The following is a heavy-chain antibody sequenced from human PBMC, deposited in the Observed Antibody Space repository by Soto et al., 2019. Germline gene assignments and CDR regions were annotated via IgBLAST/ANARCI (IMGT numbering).Heavy chain of an antibody. CDR2: ISDDGNTE. V-gene: IGHV3-30-3*01. CDR3: ASSYFYDSGGYYPFDY. J-gene: IGHJ4*02. D-gene: IGHD3-22*01. CDR1: GFSFSTYA. Sequence: QVQLVESGGGVVQPGTSLRLSCAASGFSFSTYAMYWVRQAPGRGLEWVAVISDDGNTEYYADSVKGRFTISRDNSRNTLYLQIYSLRIEDAAVYYCASSYFYDSGGYYPFDYWGQGTLVTVSS.